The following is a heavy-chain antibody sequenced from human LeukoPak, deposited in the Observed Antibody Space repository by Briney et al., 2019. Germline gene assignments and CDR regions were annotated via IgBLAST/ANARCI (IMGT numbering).Heavy chain of an antibody. D-gene: IGHD3-22*01. CDR3: ATSYGDYYDGTGYSFDY. CDR1: GFTFSSYW. CDR2: ISYAGSST. Sequence: PGGSLRLSCAASGFTFSSYWMSWVRQAPDKGLEWVAVISYAGSSTNYADSVKGRFTISRDNSKNTLYLQMNGLRAEDTAVYYCATSYGDYYDGTGYSFDYWGQGTLVTVSS. J-gene: IGHJ4*02. V-gene: IGHV3-30-3*01.